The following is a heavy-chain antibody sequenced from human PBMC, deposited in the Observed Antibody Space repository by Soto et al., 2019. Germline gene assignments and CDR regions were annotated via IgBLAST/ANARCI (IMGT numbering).Heavy chain of an antibody. D-gene: IGHD3-10*01. J-gene: IGHJ4*02. CDR3: ASDQVDLSFGEYRRWSGYDY. CDR2: IWYDGSNK. CDR1: GFTFSSYG. Sequence: QVQLVESGGGVVQPGRSLRLSCAASGFTFSSYGMHWVRQAPGKGLEWVAVIWYDGSNKYYADSVKGRFTISRDNSKNPLYLQMNSLSAEDTAVYYCASDQVDLSFGEYRRWSGYDYLAQGTLVTVSS. V-gene: IGHV3-33*01.